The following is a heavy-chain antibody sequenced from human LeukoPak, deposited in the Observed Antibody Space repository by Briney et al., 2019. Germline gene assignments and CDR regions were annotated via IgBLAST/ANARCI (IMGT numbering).Heavy chain of an antibody. D-gene: IGHD5-12*01. Sequence: ASVKVSCKASGGTFSSYAISWVRQAPGQGLEWMGWISTYNGNTNYAQKLQGRVTMTTDTSTSTAYMELRSLRSDDTAVYYCARATDYPGGYYYYMDVWGKGTTVTVSS. CDR3: ARATDYPGGYYYYMDV. J-gene: IGHJ6*03. V-gene: IGHV1-18*01. CDR2: ISTYNGNT. CDR1: GGTFSSYA.